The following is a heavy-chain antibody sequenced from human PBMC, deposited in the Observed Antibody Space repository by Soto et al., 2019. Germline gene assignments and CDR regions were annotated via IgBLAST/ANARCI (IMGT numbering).Heavy chain of an antibody. Sequence: EVQVVESGGGLVQPGGSLKLSCAASGFTFSASALHWVRQASGKGLEWVGRIRSEPSNYATAYAASLKGRFTITRDDPKRTAYLQMNSLETEATAVYNCTSHLADFWGQGTLVTVSS. CDR1: GFTFSASA. V-gene: IGHV3-73*01. J-gene: IGHJ5*01. CDR2: IRSEPSNYAT. CDR3: TSHLADF.